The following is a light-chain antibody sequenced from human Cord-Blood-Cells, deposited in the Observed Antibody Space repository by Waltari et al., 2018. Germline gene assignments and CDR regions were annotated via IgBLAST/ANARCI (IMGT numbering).Light chain of an antibody. Sequence: IQMTHSPSTLSASVGDRVTLPRRASQRISSRLAWYQRKTGKAPKLLTYKASSLGNGVPSKFSGSGSGTEFSLTISSLQPDDFATHYCQQYNSYSLPFGGGAKVEVK. J-gene: IGKJ4*01. CDR1: QRISSR. V-gene: IGKV1-5*03. CDR3: QQYNSYSLP. CDR2: KAS.